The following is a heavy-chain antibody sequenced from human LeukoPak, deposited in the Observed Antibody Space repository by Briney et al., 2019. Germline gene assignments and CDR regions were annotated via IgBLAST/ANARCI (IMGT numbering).Heavy chain of an antibody. CDR3: ARDNDSRDPPHFDY. CDR1: GYSFTGYY. V-gene: IGHV1-2*02. Sequence: ASVKVSCKASGYSFTGYYMHWVRQAPGQGLEWMGWINPNSGGTKYAQKFKGRVTMTRDTSISTAYMELSRLRSDDTAVYYCARDNDSRDPPHFDYWGQGTLVTVSS. CDR2: INPNSGGT. D-gene: IGHD3-16*01. J-gene: IGHJ4*02.